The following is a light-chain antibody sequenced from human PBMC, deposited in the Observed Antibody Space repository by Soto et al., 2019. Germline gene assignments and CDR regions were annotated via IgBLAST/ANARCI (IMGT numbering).Light chain of an antibody. CDR3: LQYNTYSTWT. J-gene: IGKJ1*01. Sequence: DIQMTQSPSSLSASVGDRVTITCRASQTISSWLAWYQQKPGKAPRLLIYKASNLENGVPSRFSASGFGTEFTLTIISLQPVDFATYYCLQYNTYSTWTFGPGTKVDIK. V-gene: IGKV1-5*03. CDR2: KAS. CDR1: QTISSW.